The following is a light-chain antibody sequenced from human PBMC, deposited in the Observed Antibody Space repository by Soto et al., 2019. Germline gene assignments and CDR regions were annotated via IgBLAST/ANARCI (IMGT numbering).Light chain of an antibody. J-gene: IGKJ5*01. V-gene: IGKV3-11*01. CDR2: DST. Sequence: VLTQSPVTLSLSPGERAPLSCRASQSIHTSLAWYQQKPGQPPRLVVYDSTLRANGVPDRFGGSRSGTEFTLTISNLETEDFSVYYCQQRNVWPPITCGQGTRLEIK. CDR3: QQRNVWPPIT. CDR1: QSIHTS.